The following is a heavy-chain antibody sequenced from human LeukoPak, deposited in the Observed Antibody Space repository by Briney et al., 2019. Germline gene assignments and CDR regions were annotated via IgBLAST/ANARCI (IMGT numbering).Heavy chain of an antibody. CDR3: ARHGDCGGYCYSDY. CDR2: IYYSGNT. CDR1: GDSISGSTYY. D-gene: IGHD2-21*02. J-gene: IGHJ4*02. Sequence: PSETLSLTCTVSGDSISGSTYYWVWIRQPPGKGLEWIGSIYYSGNTYYNPSLKSRVTLSVDTSKNQFSLKLNSVTAADTAVYYCARHGDCGGYCYSDYWGQGTLVTVSS. V-gene: IGHV4-39*01.